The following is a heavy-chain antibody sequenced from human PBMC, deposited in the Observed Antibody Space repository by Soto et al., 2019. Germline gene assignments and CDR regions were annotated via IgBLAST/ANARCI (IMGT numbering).Heavy chain of an antibody. V-gene: IGHV4-30-2*01. J-gene: IGHJ4*02. D-gene: IGHD4-17*01. Sequence: QLQLQESGSGLVKPSQTLSLPCAVSGGSISSGNYPWSWIRQPPGKGLEWIGYIYHTGSTYYNPSLRSRVTMSVDKSKNQFSLKLSSVTAADTAMYYCARDNYGGITIWGQGTLVTVSS. CDR1: GGSISSGNYP. CDR3: ARDNYGGITI. CDR2: IYHTGST.